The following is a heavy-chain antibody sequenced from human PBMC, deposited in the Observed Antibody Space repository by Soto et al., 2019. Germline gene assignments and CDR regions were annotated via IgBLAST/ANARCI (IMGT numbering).Heavy chain of an antibody. J-gene: IGHJ5*02. CDR1: DGYIINYD. CDR2: IYYSGST. D-gene: IGHD3-3*01. CDR3: ARTYYDFWSGSNWFDP. V-gene: IGHV4-59*01. Sequence: SETLSVTSTVADGYIINYDLSWIRHPQGKGLEWIGYIYYSGSTNYNPPLKSRVTISVDTSKNQFSLKLSSVTAADTAVYYCARTYYDFWSGSNWFDPSGQGTLVTVSS.